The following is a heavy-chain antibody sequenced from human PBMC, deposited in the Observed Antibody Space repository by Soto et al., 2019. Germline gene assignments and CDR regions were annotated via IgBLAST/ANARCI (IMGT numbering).Heavy chain of an antibody. CDR1: GFTFSRHT. Sequence: PWGSLRLSCAASGFTFSRHTMNWVRQAPGKGLEWVSSISSSSSYIYYADSLKGRFTISRDNAKKSLYLQMNSLRAEDTAVYYCARDEDYYDSGPSWGQGTLVTVSS. D-gene: IGHD3-22*01. V-gene: IGHV3-21*01. J-gene: IGHJ5*02. CDR2: ISSSSSYI. CDR3: ARDEDYYDSGPS.